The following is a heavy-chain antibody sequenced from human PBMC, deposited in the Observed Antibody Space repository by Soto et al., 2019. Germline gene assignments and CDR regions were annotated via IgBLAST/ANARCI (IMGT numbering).Heavy chain of an antibody. D-gene: IGHD6-6*01. Sequence: GGSLRLSCAASGFTFSSYAMSWVRQAPGKGLEWVSAISGSGGSTYYADSVKGRFTISRDNSKNTLYLQMNSLRAEDTAVYYWEKPPAASSARYFDYWGQGTLVTVSS. CDR1: GFTFSSYA. J-gene: IGHJ4*02. CDR2: ISGSGGST. CDR3: EKPPAASSARYFDY. V-gene: IGHV3-23*01.